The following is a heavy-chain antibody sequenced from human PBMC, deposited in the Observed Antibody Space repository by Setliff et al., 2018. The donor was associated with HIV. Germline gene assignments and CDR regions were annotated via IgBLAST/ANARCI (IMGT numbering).Heavy chain of an antibody. CDR1: GGSISSYY. CDR2: IYISGST. D-gene: IGHD6-19*01. CDR3: ARDRSSGWSKDWFDT. J-gene: IGHJ5*02. Sequence: SETLSLTCTVSGGSISSYYWSWIRQPAGKGLEWIGHIYISGSTNYNPSFNSRVTMSVDTSKNQFSLRLTSVTAADTAMYHCARDRSSGWSKDWFDTWGQG. V-gene: IGHV4-4*07.